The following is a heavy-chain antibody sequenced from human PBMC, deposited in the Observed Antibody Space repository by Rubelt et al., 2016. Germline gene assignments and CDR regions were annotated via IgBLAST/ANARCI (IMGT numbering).Heavy chain of an antibody. CDR2: INNSGST. J-gene: IGHJ4*02. D-gene: IGHD4-17*01. CDR3: ARGITVTLVGYYFDY. V-gene: IGHV4-34*01. Sequence: QVQLQQWGAGLLKPSETLSLTCAVYGGSFSGYYWSWIRQPPGKGLEGIGEINNSGSTNYNPSPKSRVTISVETSKNQFSRKLSSVTAADTAVYYCARGITVTLVGYYFDYWGQGTLVTVSS. CDR1: GGSFSGYY.